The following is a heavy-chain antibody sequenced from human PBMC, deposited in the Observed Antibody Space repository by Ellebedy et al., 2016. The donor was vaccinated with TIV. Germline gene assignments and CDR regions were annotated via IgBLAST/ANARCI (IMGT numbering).Heavy chain of an antibody. Sequence: GESLKISCVVSGFNFGSYEMNWVRQAPGKGLEYISYISASGSPVFYAASVKGRFTISRDNAKKSLFLQMNSLRAEDTAVYYCAFPGSYTPFDAFDIWGQGSMVIVSS. J-gene: IGHJ3*02. V-gene: IGHV3-48*03. D-gene: IGHD1-26*01. CDR2: ISASGSPV. CDR3: AFPGSYTPFDAFDI. CDR1: GFNFGSYE.